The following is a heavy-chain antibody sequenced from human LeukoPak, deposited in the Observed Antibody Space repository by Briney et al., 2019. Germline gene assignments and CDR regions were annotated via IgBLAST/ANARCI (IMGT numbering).Heavy chain of an antibody. CDR3: ARRDGGDYYYYGMDV. CDR1: GFTVSSNY. J-gene: IGHJ6*02. V-gene: IGHV3-53*01. CDR2: IYSGGST. Sequence: PGGSLRLSCAASGFTVSSNYMSWVRQAPGKALEWVSVIYSGGSTYYADSVKGRFTISRDNSKNTLYLQMNSLRAEDTAVYYCARRDGGDYYYYGMDVWGQGTTVTVSS. D-gene: IGHD3-3*01.